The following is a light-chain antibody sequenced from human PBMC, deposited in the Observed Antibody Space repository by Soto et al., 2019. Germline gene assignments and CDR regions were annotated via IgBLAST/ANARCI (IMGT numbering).Light chain of an antibody. J-gene: IGKJ4*01. CDR1: QSVPIY. Sequence: EIVLTQSPATLSLSPGERATLSCRASQSVPIYLAWYQQRPGQAPRLLIYDASNRATGIPARFSGSGSGTDFTLTSSSLEPEDFAVYYCQQRSNWLTFGGGTKVEIK. V-gene: IGKV3-11*01. CDR3: QQRSNWLT. CDR2: DAS.